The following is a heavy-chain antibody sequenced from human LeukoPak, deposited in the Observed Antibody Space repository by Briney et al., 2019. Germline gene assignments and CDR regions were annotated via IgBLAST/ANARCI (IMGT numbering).Heavy chain of an antibody. CDR2: ISYDGSNK. CDR1: GFTFSSYA. Sequence: PGRSLRLSCAASGFTFSSYAMHWVRQAPGKGLEWVAVISYDGSNKYYADSVKGRFTISRDNSKNSLYLQMNSLRAEDTAVYYCARDLAAYGDYDLDYWGQGTLVTVSS. CDR3: ARDLAAYGDYDLDY. J-gene: IGHJ4*02. D-gene: IGHD4-17*01. V-gene: IGHV3-30-3*01.